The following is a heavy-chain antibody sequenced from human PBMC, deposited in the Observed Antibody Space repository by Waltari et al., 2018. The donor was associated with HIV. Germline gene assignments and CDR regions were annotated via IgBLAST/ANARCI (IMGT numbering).Heavy chain of an antibody. CDR1: GGSFSGYY. V-gene: IGHV4-34*01. CDR3: ATGMIAAAAHDAFDI. Sequence: QVQLQQWGAGLLKPSETLSLTCAVYGGSFSGYYWSWIRQPPGKGLEWIGEINHSGSTNYNPSLKSRVTISVDTSKNQFSLKLSSVTAADTAVYYCATGMIAAAAHDAFDIWGQGTMVIVSS. J-gene: IGHJ3*02. D-gene: IGHD6-13*01. CDR2: INHSGST.